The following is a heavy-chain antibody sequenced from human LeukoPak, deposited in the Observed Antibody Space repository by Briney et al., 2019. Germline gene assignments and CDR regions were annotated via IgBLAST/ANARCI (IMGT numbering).Heavy chain of an antibody. V-gene: IGHV4-38-2*01. Sequence: SETLSLTCAVSGYSISSGYYWGWIRPPPGKGLEWIGSIYHSGSTYYNPSLKSRVTISGDTSKNQFSLKLSSVTAADTAVYYCARSPPGIAAAGTLGSFDPWGQGTLVTVSS. CDR2: IYHSGST. D-gene: IGHD6-13*01. J-gene: IGHJ5*02. CDR3: ARSPPGIAAAGTLGSFDP. CDR1: GYSISSGYY.